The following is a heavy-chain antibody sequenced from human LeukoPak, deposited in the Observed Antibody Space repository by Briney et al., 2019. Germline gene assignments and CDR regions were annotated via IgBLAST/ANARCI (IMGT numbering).Heavy chain of an antibody. CDR2: ISSSSIYK. CDR3: AKDSVKVTTVRRVPHYMDV. D-gene: IGHD4-17*01. Sequence: GGSLRLSCAASGFTFSSYSMNWVRQAPGKGLEWVSSISSSSIYKYFADSVKGRFTISRDNAKNSLYLQVNSLRAEDTAVYYCAKDSVKVTTVRRVPHYMDVWGKGTTVTISS. V-gene: IGHV3-21*01. J-gene: IGHJ6*03. CDR1: GFTFSSYS.